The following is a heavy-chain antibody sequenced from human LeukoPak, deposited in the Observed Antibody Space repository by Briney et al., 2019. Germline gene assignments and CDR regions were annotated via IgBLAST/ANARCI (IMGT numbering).Heavy chain of an antibody. CDR2: IYSGGST. D-gene: IGHD4-17*01. Sequence: PGGSLRLSCVASGFTFSSYEMNWVRQAPGKALEWVSVIYSGGSTYYADSVKGRFTISRDNSKNTLYLQMNSLRAEDTAVYYCARARGVRESPYGFPYYFYGMDVWGQGTTVTVSS. CDR1: GFTFSSYE. V-gene: IGHV3-66*01. J-gene: IGHJ6*02. CDR3: ARARGVRESPYGFPYYFYGMDV.